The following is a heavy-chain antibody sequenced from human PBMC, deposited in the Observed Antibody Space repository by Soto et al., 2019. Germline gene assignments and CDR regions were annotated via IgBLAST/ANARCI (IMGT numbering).Heavy chain of an antibody. Sequence: EVQLVESGGGLVQPGGSLRLSCAASGFTVSSYHMSWVRQAPGKGLEWVSIIYTAGSADFADSVKGRFTISRDNANNTLYLQRSSLRAEDTAVYYCARVHSRSYHYFDYWGQGTLVTVSS. CDR2: IYTAGSA. D-gene: IGHD6-13*01. CDR3: ARVHSRSYHYFDY. V-gene: IGHV3-66*01. CDR1: GFTVSSYH. J-gene: IGHJ4*02.